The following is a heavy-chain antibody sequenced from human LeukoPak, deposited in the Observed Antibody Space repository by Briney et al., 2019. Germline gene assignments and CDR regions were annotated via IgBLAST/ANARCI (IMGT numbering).Heavy chain of an antibody. CDR2: MNPNSGGT. Sequence: GASVKVSCKASGYTFTDYYVHWVRQAPGQGLGWMGWMNPNSGGTNYAQKFQGRVTMTRDTSISTAYMELSRLRSDDTAVYYCARGTIVGATPAANWFDPWGQGTLVTVSS. CDR1: GYTFTDYY. J-gene: IGHJ5*02. CDR3: ARGTIVGATPAANWFDP. D-gene: IGHD1-26*01. V-gene: IGHV1-2*02.